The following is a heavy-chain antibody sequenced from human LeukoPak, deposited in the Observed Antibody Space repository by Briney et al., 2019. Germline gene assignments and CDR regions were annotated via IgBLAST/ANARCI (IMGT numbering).Heavy chain of an antibody. CDR3: ARHGRGIVVVPAAINWFDP. D-gene: IGHD2-2*01. CDR2: INHSGST. V-gene: IGHV4-34*01. CDR1: GGSFSGYY. J-gene: IGHJ5*02. Sequence: SETLSLTCAVYGGSFSGYYWSWIRQPPGKGLEWIGEINHSGSTNYNPSLKSRVTISVDTSKNQFSLKLSSVTAADTAVYYCARHGRGIVVVPAAINWFDPWGQGTLVTVSS.